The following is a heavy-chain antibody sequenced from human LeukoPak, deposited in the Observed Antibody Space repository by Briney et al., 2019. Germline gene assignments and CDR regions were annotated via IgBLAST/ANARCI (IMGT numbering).Heavy chain of an antibody. V-gene: IGHV3-49*04. CDR2: IRSKAYGGTT. CDR1: GFTFGDYA. J-gene: IGHJ6*03. CDR3: ARRPNYYYYMDV. Sequence: GGSLRLSCTASGFTFGDYAMSWVRQAPGKGLEWVGFIRSKAYGGTTEYAASVKGRFTISRDDSKSIAYLQMNSLKTEDTAVYYCARRPNYYYYMDVWGKGTTVTVSS.